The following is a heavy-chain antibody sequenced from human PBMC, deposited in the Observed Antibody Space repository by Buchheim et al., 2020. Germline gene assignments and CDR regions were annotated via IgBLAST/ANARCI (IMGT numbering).Heavy chain of an antibody. D-gene: IGHD2-2*01. V-gene: IGHV4-34*01. Sequence: QVQLQQWGAGLLKPSETLSLTCAVYGGSFSGYYWSWIRQPPGKGLEWIGEINHSGSTNYNPSLKSRVTISVDKSKNQFSLKLSSVTAADTAVYYCARGGGCSSTSCYVGYYYYGMDVWGQGTT. CDR3: ARGGGCSSTSCYVGYYYYGMDV. CDR1: GGSFSGYY. J-gene: IGHJ6*02. CDR2: INHSGST.